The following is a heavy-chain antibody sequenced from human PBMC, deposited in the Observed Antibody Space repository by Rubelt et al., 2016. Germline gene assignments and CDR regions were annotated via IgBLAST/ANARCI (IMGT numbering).Heavy chain of an antibody. Sequence: EVQLLESGGGLVQPGGSLRLSCAASGFTFSSYAMSWVRQAPGKELEWVSAISGSGGSTYYADSVKGGFTSCRDNAKKTLYIQMNSRRAEDTAVYYCAKVPIRTVTSTFDYWGQGTLVTVSS. D-gene: IGHD4-17*01. CDR2: ISGSGGST. J-gene: IGHJ4*02. V-gene: IGHV3-23*01. CDR1: GFTFSSYA. CDR3: AKVPIRTVTSTFDY.